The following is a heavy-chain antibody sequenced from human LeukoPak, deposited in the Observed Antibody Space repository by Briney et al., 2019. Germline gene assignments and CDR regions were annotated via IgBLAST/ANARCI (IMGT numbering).Heavy chain of an antibody. CDR2: INSDGSST. CDR3: GRELDWLPTLDY. CDR1: GFSFSSYA. Sequence: GGSLRLSCTASGFSFSSYAMSWVRQAPGKGLVWVSRINSDGSSTRYADSVKGRFTISRDNAKNTLYLQMNSLRAEDTAVYYCGRELDWLPTLDYWGQGTLVTVSS. D-gene: IGHD3-9*01. J-gene: IGHJ4*02. V-gene: IGHV3-74*01.